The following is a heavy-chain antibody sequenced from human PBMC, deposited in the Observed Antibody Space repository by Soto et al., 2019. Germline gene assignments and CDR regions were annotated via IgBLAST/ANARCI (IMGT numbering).Heavy chain of an antibody. CDR2: ISSSSSTI. Sequence: EVQLVESGGGLVQPGGSLRLSCAASGFTFSSYSMNWVRQAPGKGLEWVSYISSSSSTIYYADSVKGRFTISRDNAKNSLYLQMNGLRDEDTAVYYCARDPGDYGEYGMDVWGQGTTVTVSS. J-gene: IGHJ6*02. V-gene: IGHV3-48*02. CDR3: ARDPGDYGEYGMDV. CDR1: GFTFSSYS. D-gene: IGHD4-17*01.